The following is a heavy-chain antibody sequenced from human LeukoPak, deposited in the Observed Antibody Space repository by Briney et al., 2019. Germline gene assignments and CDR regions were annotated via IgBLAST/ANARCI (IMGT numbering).Heavy chain of an antibody. CDR2: ISSSSSYI. V-gene: IGHV3-21*01. Sequence: GGSLRLSCAASGFTFSSYSMNWVRQAPGKGREWVSSISSSSSYIYYADSVKGRFTISRDNAKNSLYLQMNSLRAEDTAVYYCARDGTAMVTDWGQGTLVTVSS. D-gene: IGHD5-18*01. CDR3: ARDGTAMVTD. CDR1: GFTFSSYS. J-gene: IGHJ4*02.